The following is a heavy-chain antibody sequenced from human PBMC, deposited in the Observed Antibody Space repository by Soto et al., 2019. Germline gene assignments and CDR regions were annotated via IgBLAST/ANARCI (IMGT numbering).Heavy chain of an antibody. J-gene: IGHJ6*02. CDR1: GGSFRRYA. Sequence: QVHFVQSGAEVKKPGSSVKVSCKASGGSFRRYAISWVRQAPGQGLEWMGGILPIFRSPSHAQKFQGRVTITADESTSTAFLELTSLTSEDTAIYYCVIGDCTSTSCSYYFYGLDVWGQGTTVTVSS. D-gene: IGHD2-2*01. V-gene: IGHV1-69*01. CDR2: ILPIFRSP. CDR3: VIGDCTSTSCSYYFYGLDV.